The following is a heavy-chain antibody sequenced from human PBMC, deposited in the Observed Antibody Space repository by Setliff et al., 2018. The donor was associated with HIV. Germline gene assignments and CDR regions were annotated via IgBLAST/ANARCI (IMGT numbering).Heavy chain of an antibody. Sequence: SVKVSCKASGDTFNSYAISWVRQAPGQGLEWMGGVIPIFGTANYAQKFQGRVTITADESTSTAYMELSSLRSEDTAVYYCAKGGYYDSTGYTLAYWGQGTLVTVSS. CDR1: GDTFNSYA. J-gene: IGHJ4*02. V-gene: IGHV1-69*13. CDR3: AKGGYYDSTGYTLAY. CDR2: VIPIFGTA. D-gene: IGHD3-22*01.